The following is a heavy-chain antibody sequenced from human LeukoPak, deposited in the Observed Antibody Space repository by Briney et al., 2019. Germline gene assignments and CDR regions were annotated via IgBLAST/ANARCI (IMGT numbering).Heavy chain of an antibody. J-gene: IGHJ4*02. CDR2: INHSGST. CDR1: GGSFSGYY. CDR3: ATLVSTRYYFDY. Sequence: SETLSLTCAVYGGSFSGYYWSWIRQPPGKGLEWIGEINHSGSTNYNPSLKSRVTISVDTSKNQFSQKLSSVTAADTAVYFCATLVSTRYYFDYWGQGTLVTVSS. D-gene: IGHD5/OR15-5a*01. V-gene: IGHV4-34*01.